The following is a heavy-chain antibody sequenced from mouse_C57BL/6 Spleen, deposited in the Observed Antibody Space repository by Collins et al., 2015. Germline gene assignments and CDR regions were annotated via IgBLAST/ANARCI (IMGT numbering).Heavy chain of an antibody. V-gene: IGHV4-1*01. CDR3: ARLGDHGWFAY. CDR1: GIDFSRYW. Sequence: EVKLLQSGGGLVQPGGSLKLSCAASGIDFSRYWMGWVRRAPGKGLEWIGEINPDSRTINYAPSLKDKFIISRDNAKNTLYLQMSKVRSEDTALYYCARLGDHGWFAYWGQGTLVTVSA. J-gene: IGHJ3*01. D-gene: IGHD2-13*01. CDR2: INPDSRTI.